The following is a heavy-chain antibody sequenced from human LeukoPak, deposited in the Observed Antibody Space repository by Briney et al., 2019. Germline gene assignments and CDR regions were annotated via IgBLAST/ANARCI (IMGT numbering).Heavy chain of an antibody. D-gene: IGHD3-16*02. CDR2: IYSGGST. CDR3: ARDREYYYMDV. Sequence: PGGSLRLSCAASGFTVSSNYISWVRQAPGKGLEWVSVIYSGGSTYYADSVKGRFTISRDNSKNTLYLQMNSLRAEDTAVYYCARDREYYYMDVWGKGATVTVSS. V-gene: IGHV3-66*02. J-gene: IGHJ6*03. CDR1: GFTVSSNY.